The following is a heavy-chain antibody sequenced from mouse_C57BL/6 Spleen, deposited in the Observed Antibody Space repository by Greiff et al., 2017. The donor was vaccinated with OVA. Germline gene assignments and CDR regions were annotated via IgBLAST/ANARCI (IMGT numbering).Heavy chain of an antibody. CDR1: GYTFTDYY. Sequence: EVMLQQSGPVLVKPGASVKMSCKASGYTFTDYYMNWVKQSHGKSLEWIGVINPYNGGTSYNQKFKGKATLTVDKSSSTAYMELNSLTSEDSAVYYCARSGTEAMDYWGQGTSVTVSS. V-gene: IGHV1-19*01. CDR2: INPYNGGT. CDR3: ARSGTEAMDY. D-gene: IGHD2-14*01. J-gene: IGHJ4*01.